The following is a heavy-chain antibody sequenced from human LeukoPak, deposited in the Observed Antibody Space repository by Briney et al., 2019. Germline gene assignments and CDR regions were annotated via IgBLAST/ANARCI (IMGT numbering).Heavy chain of an antibody. J-gene: IGHJ1*01. CDR2: IRYDGSNK. CDR3: APGYGGNSYFQH. CDR1: GFTFSSYG. D-gene: IGHD4-23*01. Sequence: PGGSLRLSCAASGFTFSSYGMHWVRQAPGKGLEWVAFIRYDGSNKYYADSVKGRFTISRDNSKNTLYLQMNSLRAEDTAVYYCAPGYGGNSYFQHWGQGTLVTVSS. V-gene: IGHV3-30*02.